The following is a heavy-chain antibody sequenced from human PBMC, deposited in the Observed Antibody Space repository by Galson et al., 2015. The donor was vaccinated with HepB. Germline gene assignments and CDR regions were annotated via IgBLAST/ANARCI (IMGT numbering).Heavy chain of an antibody. CDR1: GFTFSRHG. CDR2: TWYDGSRK. J-gene: IGHJ3*01. Sequence: PRLSCAASGFTFSRHGLNWVRQSPGKGLEWVAGTWYDGSRKNYADSVKGRFTISRDNSKNTLYFQMNSMRDEDAAVYYCAREALMGAAAAFDLWGEGTLVTVSS. D-gene: IGHD1-26*01. CDR3: AREALMGAAAAFDL. V-gene: IGHV3-33*07.